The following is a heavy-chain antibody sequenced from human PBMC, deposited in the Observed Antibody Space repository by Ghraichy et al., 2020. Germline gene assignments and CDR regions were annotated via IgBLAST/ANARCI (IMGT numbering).Heavy chain of an antibody. Sequence: ASVKVSCKASGYTFTGYYMHWVRQAPGQGLEWMGRINPNSGGTNYAQKFQGRVTMTRDTSISTAYMELSRLRSDDTAVYYCARLRPYNWNPRGYYHMDVWGKGTTVTVSS. CDR1: GYTFTGYY. V-gene: IGHV1-2*06. CDR3: ARLRPYNWNPRGYYHMDV. D-gene: IGHD1-20*01. J-gene: IGHJ6*03. CDR2: INPNSGGT.